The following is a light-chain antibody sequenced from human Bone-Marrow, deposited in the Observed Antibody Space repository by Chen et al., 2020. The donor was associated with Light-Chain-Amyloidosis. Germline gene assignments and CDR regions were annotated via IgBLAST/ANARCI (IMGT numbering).Light chain of an antibody. CDR1: SSDVGGYNY. CDR2: EVS. J-gene: IGLJ2*01. V-gene: IGLV2-14*01. CDR3: TSYTSSNTIL. Sequence: QSALTQPASVSGSPGQSITISCTGTSSDVGGYNYVSWYQHSPGKAPKLIIYEVSKRPSVVSNRFSGSKSGNTASLTTSGLQAEDETDYYCTSYTSSNTILFGGGTKLTVL.